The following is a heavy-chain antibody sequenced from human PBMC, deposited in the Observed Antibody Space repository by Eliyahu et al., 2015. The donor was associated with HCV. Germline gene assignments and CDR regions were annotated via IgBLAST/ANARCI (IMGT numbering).Heavy chain of an antibody. CDR3: ARGYCSGSRCYSPYYFAMDV. CDR2: ISDYNGNT. J-gene: IGHJ6*02. Sequence: QVQLVQSGAEVKKPGASVKVSCKASGYTFTNYGITWVRQAPGQGLEWMGWISDYNGNTNYAQEFQGRLTMTTDTSTTTAYMELRSLRSDDTAVYYCARGYCSGSRCYSPYYFAMDVWGQGTTVTVSS. V-gene: IGHV1-18*01. CDR1: GYTFTNYG. D-gene: IGHD2-15*01.